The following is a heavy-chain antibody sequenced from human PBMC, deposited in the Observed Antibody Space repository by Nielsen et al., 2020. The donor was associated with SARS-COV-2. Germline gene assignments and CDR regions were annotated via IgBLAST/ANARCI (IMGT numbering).Heavy chain of an antibody. CDR3: AKDDVVRGDAFDI. V-gene: IGHV3-23*01. CDR1: GFTFNIYA. CDR2: ISSSGGST. J-gene: IGHJ3*02. Sequence: GGSLRLSCAASGFTFNIYAMAWVRRAPGRGLQWVTSISSSGGSTYYIDSVKGRFSVSRDNSKNTLYLQMDSLRVEDTALYYCAKDDVVRGDAFDIWGQGTMVTVSS. D-gene: IGHD3-10*01.